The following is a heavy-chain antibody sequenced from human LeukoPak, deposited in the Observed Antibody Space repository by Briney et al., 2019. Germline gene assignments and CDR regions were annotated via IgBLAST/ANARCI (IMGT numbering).Heavy chain of an antibody. CDR1: GYTFTSYY. CDR3: ARDARYCSSTSCYKEEYYFDY. Sequence: ASVKVSCKASGYTFTSYYMHWVRQAPGQGLEWMGIINPSGGSTSYAQKFQGRVTMTRDTSTSTVYMELSSLRSEDTAVYYCARDARYCSSTSCYKEEYYFDYWGQGTLVTVSS. V-gene: IGHV1-46*01. D-gene: IGHD2-2*02. CDR2: INPSGGST. J-gene: IGHJ4*02.